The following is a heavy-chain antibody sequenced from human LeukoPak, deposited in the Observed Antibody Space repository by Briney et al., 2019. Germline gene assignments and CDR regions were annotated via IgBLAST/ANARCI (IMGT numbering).Heavy chain of an antibody. CDR3: ARTTGPHHFDY. Sequence: GESLRISCKGSGYSFTSYWISWVRQMPGRGPEWMGRIDPSDSYTNYSPSFQGHVTISADKSISTAYLRWSSLKASDTAMYYCARTTGPHHFDYWGQGALVTVSS. CDR1: GYSFTSYW. D-gene: IGHD7-27*01. CDR2: IDPSDSYT. J-gene: IGHJ4*02. V-gene: IGHV5-10-1*01.